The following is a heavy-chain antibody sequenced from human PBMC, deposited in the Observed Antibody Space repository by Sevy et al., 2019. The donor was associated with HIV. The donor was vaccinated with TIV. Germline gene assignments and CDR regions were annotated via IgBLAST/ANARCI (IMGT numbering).Heavy chain of an antibody. Sequence: GGSLRLSFAASGFTFSSYSMNWVRQAPGKGLEWVAYIKQDGTDKYYVDSVRGRFAISRDNAKNSLYLHMSGLRAEDTAVYYCARALADWGSFHYSSWGRGTLVTVSS. V-gene: IGHV3-7*01. CDR1: GFTFSSYS. CDR2: IKQDGTDK. D-gene: IGHD3-16*02. J-gene: IGHJ4*02. CDR3: ARALADWGSFHYSS.